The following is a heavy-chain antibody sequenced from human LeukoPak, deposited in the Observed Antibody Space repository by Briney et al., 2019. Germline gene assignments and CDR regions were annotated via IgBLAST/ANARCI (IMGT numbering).Heavy chain of an antibody. J-gene: IGHJ4*02. CDR3: ARGVSTSGFPLDY. V-gene: IGHV3-7*01. D-gene: IGHD5-12*01. CDR2: IKQAGSEK. CDR1: GFTFSSYW. Sequence: GGSLRLSCAASGFTFSSYWMSWVRQAPGKGLEWVANIKQAGSEKYYVDSVEGRFTISRDNAKSSLYLQVNSLRAEDTAVYYCARGVSTSGFPLDYWGQGTLVTVSS.